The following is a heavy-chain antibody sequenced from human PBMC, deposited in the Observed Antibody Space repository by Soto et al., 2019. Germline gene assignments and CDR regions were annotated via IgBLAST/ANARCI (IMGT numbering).Heavy chain of an antibody. J-gene: IGHJ4*02. CDR3: AGKPNALSYFDY. Sequence: SETLSLTCTVSGGSISTVDYYWTWIRQLPGKGLEWIAYSHHTGPTYYNPSLKSRITISVDTSKNQFSLKLSSVTAADTAVYCCAGKPNALSYFDYWGQGALVTVSS. CDR2: SHHTGPT. CDR1: GGSISTVDYY. V-gene: IGHV4-31*03. D-gene: IGHD2-8*01.